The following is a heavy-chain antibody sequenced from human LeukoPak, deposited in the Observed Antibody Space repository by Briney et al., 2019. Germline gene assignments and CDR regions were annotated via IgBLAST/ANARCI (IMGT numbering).Heavy chain of an antibody. V-gene: IGHV3-30*18. Sequence: GGSLRLSCAASGFTFSSYGMHWVRQAPGKGLEWVAVISYDGSNKYYADSVKGRFTISRDSSKSTLYLQMDSLRAEDTAVYYCAKFLYLSGTSSWAIGYWGQGTLVTVSS. D-gene: IGHD6-13*01. CDR2: ISYDGSNK. CDR1: GFTFSSYG. CDR3: AKFLYLSGTSSWAIGY. J-gene: IGHJ4*02.